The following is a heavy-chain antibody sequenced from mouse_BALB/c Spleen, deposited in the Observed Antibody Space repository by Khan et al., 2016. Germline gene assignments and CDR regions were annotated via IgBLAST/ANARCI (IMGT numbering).Heavy chain of an antibody. Sequence: VQLQQSGPELVKPGASVKISCKASGYTFTDYNMHWVKQSHGKSLEWIGYIYPYNGGNGYKQKFKSKATLSVENLSSTAYMEHSSLKSEDSAVYYCSSEGNWAFDYWVHCTTLTVSS. D-gene: IGHD4-1*01. V-gene: IGHV1S29*02. CDR1: GYTFTDYN. CDR3: SSEGNWAFDY. J-gene: IGHJ2*01. CDR2: IYPYNGGN.